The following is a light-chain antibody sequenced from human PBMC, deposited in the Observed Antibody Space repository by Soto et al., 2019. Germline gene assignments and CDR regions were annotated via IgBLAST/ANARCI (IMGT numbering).Light chain of an antibody. CDR1: QSVSSNY. CDR2: GAF. Sequence: EIVLTQSPGTLSLSPGERATFSCTASQSVSSNYLAWYQQKPGQAPRLLIYGAFKRATGIPDRFSGSGSGTDFTLTISRMEPEDFAGYCCQQYGSSPRTVAQGTKVDIK. CDR3: QQYGSSPRT. J-gene: IGKJ1*01. V-gene: IGKV3-20*01.